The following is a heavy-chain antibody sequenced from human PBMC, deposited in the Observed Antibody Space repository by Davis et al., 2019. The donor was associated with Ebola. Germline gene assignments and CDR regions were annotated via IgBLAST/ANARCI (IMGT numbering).Heavy chain of an antibody. CDR2: VNPRGDMA. CDR1: ANTISDHY. Sequence: ASVKVSCKASANTISDHYMHWVRQAPGQGLEWLGVVNPRGDMATHSQKLLDRATLTRDTSTDTIYMELTSLTIEDTAIYYCAQEEGFGSGSYNWFDPWGQGTLVIVSS. V-gene: IGHV1-46*03. D-gene: IGHD3-16*01. J-gene: IGHJ5*02. CDR3: AQEEGFGSGSYNWFDP.